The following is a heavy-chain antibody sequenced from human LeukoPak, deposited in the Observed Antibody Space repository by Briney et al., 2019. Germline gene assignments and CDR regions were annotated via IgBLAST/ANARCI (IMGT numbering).Heavy chain of an antibody. D-gene: IGHD3-9*01. J-gene: IGHJ5*02. CDR3: AKGLYYDILTGNWFDP. Sequence: PGGSLRLSCAASGFTFDDYAMHWVRQAPGKGLEWVSGITGNSDSVGYADSVKGRFTISRDNAKNSLYLQMNSPRPEDTAFYYCAKGLYYDILTGNWFDPWGQGTLVTVPS. CDR1: GFTFDDYA. CDR2: ITGNSDSV. V-gene: IGHV3-9*01.